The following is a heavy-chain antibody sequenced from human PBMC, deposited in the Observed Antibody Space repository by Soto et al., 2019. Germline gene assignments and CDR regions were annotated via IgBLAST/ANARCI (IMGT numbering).Heavy chain of an antibody. CDR2: IYYSGST. Sequence: PSETLSLTCTVSGGSISGYYWSWIRQPPGKGLEWIGYIYYSGSTDYRPSLKSRVTISVDTSKNQFSLKLTSVTAADTAVYYCARGLRFDYWGQGTLVTSPQ. CDR1: GGSISGYY. V-gene: IGHV4-59*01. CDR3: ARGLRFDY. J-gene: IGHJ4*02.